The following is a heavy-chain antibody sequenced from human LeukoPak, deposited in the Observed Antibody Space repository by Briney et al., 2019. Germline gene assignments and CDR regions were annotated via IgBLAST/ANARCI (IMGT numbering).Heavy chain of an antibody. Sequence: GGSLRLSCAASGFTFSSYSMNWVRQAPGKGLEWVSSISSSSSYIYCADSVKGRFTISRDNAKNSLYLQMNSLRAEDTAVYYCARGMDLAEGLVDYWGQGTLVTVSS. CDR1: GFTFSSYS. V-gene: IGHV3-21*01. D-gene: IGHD3-16*01. CDR2: ISSSSSYI. J-gene: IGHJ4*02. CDR3: ARGMDLAEGLVDY.